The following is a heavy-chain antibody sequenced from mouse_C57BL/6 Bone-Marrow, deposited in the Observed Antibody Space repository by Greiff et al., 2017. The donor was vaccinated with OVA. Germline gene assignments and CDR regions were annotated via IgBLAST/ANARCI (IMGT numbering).Heavy chain of an antibody. J-gene: IGHJ2*01. Sequence: VQLQQSGAELVRPGASVKLSCTASGFNIKDYYMHWVKQRPEQGLEWIGRIDPEDGDTEYAPKFQGKATMTADTSSNTAYLQLSSLTSEDTAVYYCTRSYGCSYGYFDYWGQGTTLTVSS. CDR2: IDPEDGDT. CDR1: GFNIKDYY. V-gene: IGHV14-1*01. D-gene: IGHD1-1*01. CDR3: TRSYGCSYGYFDY.